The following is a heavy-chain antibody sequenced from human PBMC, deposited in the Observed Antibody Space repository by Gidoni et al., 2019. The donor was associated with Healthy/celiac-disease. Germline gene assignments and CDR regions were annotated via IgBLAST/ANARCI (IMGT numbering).Heavy chain of an antibody. CDR2: IYPGDSDT. D-gene: IGHD3-3*01. Sequence: GKGLEWMGIIYPGDSDTRYSPSFQGQVTISADKSISTAYLQWSSLKASDTAMYYCARQGYYDFWSGYDPYYYYGMDVWGQGTTVTVSS. V-gene: IGHV5-51*01. J-gene: IGHJ6*02. CDR3: ARQGYYDFWSGYDPYYYYGMDV.